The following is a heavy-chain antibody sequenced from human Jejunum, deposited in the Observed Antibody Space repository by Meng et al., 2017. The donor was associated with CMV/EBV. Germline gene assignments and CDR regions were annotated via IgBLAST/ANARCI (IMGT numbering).Heavy chain of an antibody. CDR1: GFTFSRNN. Sequence: QVQLVESGXGVVQPGGSLILSCLASGFTFSRNNMQWVRQAPGKGLEWVAFIVFDGSNKYYEDSVKGRFTISRDNSKNTLYLQMNSLTAEDTAVYFCAKDGGSETYSFDYRGQGTLVTVSS. CDR2: IVFDGSNK. CDR3: AKDGGSETYSFDY. D-gene: IGHD3-10*01. V-gene: IGHV3-30*02. J-gene: IGHJ4*02.